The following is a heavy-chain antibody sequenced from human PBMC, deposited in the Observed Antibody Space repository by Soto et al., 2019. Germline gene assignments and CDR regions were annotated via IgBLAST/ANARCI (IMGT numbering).Heavy chain of an antibody. CDR2: ISGSGGST. D-gene: IGHD3-22*01. CDR3: AKLCDYYDSSGYYYNDY. CDR1: GFTFSSYA. Sequence: GGSLRLSCAASGFTFSSYAMSWVRQAPGKGLEWVSAISGSGGSTYYADSVKGRFTISRDNSKNTLYLQMNSLRAEDTAVYYCAKLCDYYDSSGYYYNDYWGQGTLVTVFS. V-gene: IGHV3-23*01. J-gene: IGHJ4*02.